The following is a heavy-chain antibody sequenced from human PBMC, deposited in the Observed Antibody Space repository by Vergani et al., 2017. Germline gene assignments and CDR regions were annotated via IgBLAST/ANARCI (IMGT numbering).Heavy chain of an antibody. Sequence: VQLVESGGGLVQPGGSLRLSCAASGFTFSSYGMHWVRQAPGKGLEWVAVIWYDGSNKYYADSVKGRFTISRDNSKNTLYLQMNSLRAEDTAVYYCAKGRTYGDYEVGPYWGQGTLVTVSS. CDR1: GFTFSSYG. J-gene: IGHJ4*02. V-gene: IGHV3-33*08. CDR3: AKGRTYGDYEVGPY. D-gene: IGHD4-17*01. CDR2: IWYDGSNK.